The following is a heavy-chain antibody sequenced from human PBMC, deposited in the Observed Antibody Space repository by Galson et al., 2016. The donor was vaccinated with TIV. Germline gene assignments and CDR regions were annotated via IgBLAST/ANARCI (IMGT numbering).Heavy chain of an antibody. V-gene: IGHV3-30*02. D-gene: IGHD2-15*01. CDR1: GFTFSHVG. CDR3: ARATSALIQFGYYFDY. Sequence: SLRLSCAASGFTFSHVGMHWVRQAPGKGLEWLAFIRYDATKTYYAESVKGRFTISRDQSKNTVYLQMHSLRAEDTAVYYCARATSALIQFGYYFDYWGQGTLVTVSS. CDR2: IRYDATKT. J-gene: IGHJ4*02.